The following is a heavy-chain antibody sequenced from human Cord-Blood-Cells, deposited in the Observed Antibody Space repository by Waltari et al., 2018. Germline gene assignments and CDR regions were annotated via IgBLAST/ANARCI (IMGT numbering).Heavy chain of an antibody. J-gene: IGHJ4*02. Sequence: QLQLQESGPGLLTPSETLSLTCTVSGGSISSSSYYWGWIRQPPGKGLEWIGSIYYSGSTYYNPSLKSRVTISVDTSKNQFSLKLSSVTAADTAVYYCARQNIEYSSSFFDYWGQGTLVTVSS. D-gene: IGHD6-6*01. CDR2: IYYSGST. CDR1: GGSISSSSYY. V-gene: IGHV4-39*01. CDR3: ARQNIEYSSSFFDY.